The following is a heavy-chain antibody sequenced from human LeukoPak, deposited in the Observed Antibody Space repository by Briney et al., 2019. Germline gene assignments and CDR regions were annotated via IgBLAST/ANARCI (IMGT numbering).Heavy chain of an antibody. J-gene: IGHJ4*02. D-gene: IGHD3-22*01. V-gene: IGHV4-34*01. CDR2: INHSGST. Sequence: PSETLSLTCAVYGGSLSDYYWSWIRQSPGKGLEWIGEINHSGSTNYNPSLKSRVTISVDTSKNQFSLKLSSVTAADTAVYYCARRRSRGYYDSSGYYFDYWGQGTLVTVSS. CDR1: GGSLSDYY. CDR3: ARRRSRGYYDSSGYYFDY.